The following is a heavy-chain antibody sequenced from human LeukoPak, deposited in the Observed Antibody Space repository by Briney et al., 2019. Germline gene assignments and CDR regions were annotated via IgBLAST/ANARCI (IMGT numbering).Heavy chain of an antibody. V-gene: IGHV4-61*08. CDR3: ARGRDDFWSGYYYWFDP. Sequence: SQTLSLTCTVSGGSISSGGYYWSWIRQPPGKGLEWIGYIYYSGSTNYNPSLKSRVTISVDTSKNQFSLKLSSVTAADTAVYYCARGRDDFWSGYYYWFDPWGQGTLVTVSS. CDR2: IYYSGST. J-gene: IGHJ5*02. CDR1: GGSISSGGYY. D-gene: IGHD3-3*01.